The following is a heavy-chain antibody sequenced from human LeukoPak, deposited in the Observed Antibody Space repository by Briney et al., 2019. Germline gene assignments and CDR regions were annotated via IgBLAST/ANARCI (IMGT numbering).Heavy chain of an antibody. CDR2: ISYDGSNK. CDR1: GFTFSSYA. J-gene: IGHJ4*02. V-gene: IGHV3-30*04. Sequence: GGSLRLFCAASGFTFSSYAMHWVRQAPGKGLEWVAVISYDGSNKYYADSVKGRFTISRDNSKNTLYLQMNSLRAEDAAVYYCARVPLRYFDWLSSAAPFDYWGQGTLVTVSS. CDR3: ARVPLRYFDWLSSAAPFDY. D-gene: IGHD3-9*01.